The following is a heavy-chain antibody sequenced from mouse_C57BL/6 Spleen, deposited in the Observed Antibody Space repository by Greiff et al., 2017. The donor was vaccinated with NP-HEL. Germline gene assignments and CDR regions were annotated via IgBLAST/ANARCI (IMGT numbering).Heavy chain of an antibody. Sequence: QVQLQQPGAELVRPGSSVKLSCKASGYTFTSYWMHWVKQRPIQGLEWIGNIDPSDSETHYNQKFKDKATLTVDKSSSTAYMQLSSLTSEDSAVYYCARRELGRWYFDVWGTGTTVTVSS. J-gene: IGHJ1*03. CDR3: ARRELGRWYFDV. V-gene: IGHV1-52*01. CDR2: IDPSDSET. D-gene: IGHD4-1*01. CDR1: GYTFTSYW.